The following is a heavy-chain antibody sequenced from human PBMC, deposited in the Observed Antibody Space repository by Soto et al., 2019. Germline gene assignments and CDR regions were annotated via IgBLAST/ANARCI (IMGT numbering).Heavy chain of an antibody. D-gene: IGHD6-19*01. V-gene: IGHV3-30*09. CDR3: ARDFFVAGTRFLSFPFDY. CDR2: ISYDGSNK. CDR1: GFTFSSYA. J-gene: IGHJ4*02. Sequence: GGSLRLSCAASGFTFSSYAMHWVRQAPGKGLEWVAVISYDGSNKYYADSVKGRFAISRDNSKNTLYLQMNSLRAEDTAVYYCARDFFVAGTRFLSFPFDYWGQGTLVTLSS.